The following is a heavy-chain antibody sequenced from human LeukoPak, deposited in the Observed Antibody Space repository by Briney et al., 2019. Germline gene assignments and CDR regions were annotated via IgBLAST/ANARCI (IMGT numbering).Heavy chain of an antibody. D-gene: IGHD6-13*01. V-gene: IGHV4-4*07. J-gene: IGHJ6*02. CDR1: GGSISSYY. Sequence: SETLSLTCTVSGGSISSYYWSWIRQPAGKGLEWIGSIYYSGSTYYNPSLKSRVTISVDTSKNQFSLKLSSVTAADTAVYYCAREWRSSWDYYYGMDVWGQGTTVTVSS. CDR3: AREWRSSWDYYYGMDV. CDR2: IYYSGST.